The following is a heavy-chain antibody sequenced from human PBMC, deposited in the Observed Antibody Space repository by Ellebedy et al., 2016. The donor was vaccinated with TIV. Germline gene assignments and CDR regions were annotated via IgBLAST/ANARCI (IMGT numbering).Heavy chain of an antibody. CDR1: GYTFTSHI. V-gene: IGHV1-3*01. D-gene: IGHD3-10*01. Sequence: ASVKVSXKASGYTFTSHIIHWVRQAPGQRLEWLGWINAGNGHTKYSQKFQGRVTITRDTSASTVYVEMSSLRSEDTAEFYCARDPEGAYYYGSAKFDYWGQGTLVTVSS. CDR2: INAGNGHT. CDR3: ARDPEGAYYYGSAKFDY. J-gene: IGHJ4*02.